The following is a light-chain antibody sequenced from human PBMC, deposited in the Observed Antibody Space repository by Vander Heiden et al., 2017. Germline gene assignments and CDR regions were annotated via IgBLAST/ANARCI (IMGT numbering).Light chain of an antibody. CDR1: RSDVGGNNY. Sequence: QSALTQPPSASGSPGPSVTISCTGTRSDVGGNNYVSWYQQHPGKAPKLMIYEVSKRPSGVPDRFSGSKSGNTASLTVSGLQAEDEADYYCSSYAGSNNLVFGGGTKLTVL. CDR2: EVS. V-gene: IGLV2-8*01. CDR3: SSYAGSNNLV. J-gene: IGLJ2*01.